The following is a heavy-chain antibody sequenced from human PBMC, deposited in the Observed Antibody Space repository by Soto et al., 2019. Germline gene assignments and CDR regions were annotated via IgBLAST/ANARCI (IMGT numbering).Heavy chain of an antibody. D-gene: IGHD6-19*01. V-gene: IGHV3-30*18. CDR3: AKDLYGAGWYNYFDP. Sequence: QVHLVESGGGVVQPGRSLRLSCAASGFTFSTTGMHWVRQAPGKGLEWVAMISHDGGVKHYTDSVKGRFTISRDTSNHPVYLQMTSLRPEDTAMYHCAKDLYGAGWYNYFDPWGQGTLVTVSS. CDR1: GFTFSTTG. J-gene: IGHJ5*02. CDR2: ISHDGGVK.